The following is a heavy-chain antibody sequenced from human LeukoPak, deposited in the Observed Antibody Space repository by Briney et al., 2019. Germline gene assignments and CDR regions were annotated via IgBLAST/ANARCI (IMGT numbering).Heavy chain of an antibody. CDR3: AREMDEGPTEGFDY. Sequence: GGSLRLSCAASGFTFSSYDMSWVRQAPGKGLEWVSSISSSSTYIYYADSVKGRFTISRDNAKNSLYLQMNSLRAEDTAVYYCAREMDEGPTEGFDYWGQGTLVTVSS. J-gene: IGHJ4*02. D-gene: IGHD1-26*01. V-gene: IGHV3-21*01. CDR1: GFTFSSYD. CDR2: ISSSSTYI.